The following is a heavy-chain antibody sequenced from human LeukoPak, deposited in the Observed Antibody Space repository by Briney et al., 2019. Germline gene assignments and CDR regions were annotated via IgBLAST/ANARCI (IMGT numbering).Heavy chain of an antibody. CDR1: GGSISSYY. CDR2: IYYSGST. CDR3: AREDYDFWSGSNWFDP. Sequence: PSETLSLTCTVSGGSISSYYWSWIRQPPGKGLGWIGYIYYSGSTNYNPSLKSRVTISIDTSKNQFSLKLSSVTAADTAVYYCAREDYDFWSGSNWFDPWGQGTLVTVSS. J-gene: IGHJ5*02. D-gene: IGHD3-3*01. V-gene: IGHV4-59*01.